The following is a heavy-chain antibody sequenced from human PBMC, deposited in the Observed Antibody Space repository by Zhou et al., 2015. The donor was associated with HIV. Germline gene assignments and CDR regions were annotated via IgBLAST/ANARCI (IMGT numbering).Heavy chain of an antibody. V-gene: IGHV1-69*01. J-gene: IGHJ2*01. Sequence: QVQLVQSGAEVKKPGSSVKVSCKASGGSFSNDGITWVRQAPGQGLEWMGGIIPMFGTAIYAQKFQGRVTITADESTSTAYLELSSLRSEDTAVYYCARDGYCGSRCFDLWGRGTLVTVSS. CDR2: IIPMFGTA. D-gene: IGHD3-10*01. CDR1: GGSFSNDG. CDR3: ARDGYCGSRCFDL.